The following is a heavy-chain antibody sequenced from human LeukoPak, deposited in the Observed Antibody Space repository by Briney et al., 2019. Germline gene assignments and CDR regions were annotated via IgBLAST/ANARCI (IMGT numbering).Heavy chain of an antibody. CDR2: INPNSGGT. Sequence: GASVKVSCKXSGYTFTGYYMHWVRQAPGQGLEWMGWINPNSGGTNYAQKFQGRVTMTRDTSISTAYMELSRLRSDDTAVYYCATYYYDSSGYYSFDYWGQGTLVTVSS. CDR1: GYTFTGYY. V-gene: IGHV1-2*02. D-gene: IGHD3-22*01. J-gene: IGHJ4*02. CDR3: ATYYYDSSGYYSFDY.